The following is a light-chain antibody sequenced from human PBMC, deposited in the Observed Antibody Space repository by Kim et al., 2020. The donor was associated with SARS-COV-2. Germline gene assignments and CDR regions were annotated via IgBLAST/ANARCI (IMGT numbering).Light chain of an antibody. CDR2: DNS. CDR3: QSYDSRLSAWV. CDR1: SSNIGASYD. V-gene: IGLV1-40*01. Sequence: RVTISCTGSSSNIGASYDVHWYKQLPGTAPKLLIYDNSNRPSGVPDRFSGSKSGTSVSLVITGLQAEDEAEYYCQSYDSRLSAWVFGGGTQLTVL. J-gene: IGLJ3*02.